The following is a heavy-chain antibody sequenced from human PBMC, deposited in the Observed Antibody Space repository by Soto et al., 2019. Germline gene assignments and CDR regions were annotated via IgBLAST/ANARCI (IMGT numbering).Heavy chain of an antibody. Sequence: QVQLVQSGAEVKKPGASVKVSCKASGYTFTGYYMHWVRQAPGQGLAWMGWINPNSGGTNYAQKFQGWVTMTRDTSISTAYMELSRLRSDDTAVYYCARDRSPTRLQYGMDVWGQGTTVTVSS. V-gene: IGHV1-2*04. CDR2: INPNSGGT. J-gene: IGHJ6*02. D-gene: IGHD2-15*01. CDR1: GYTFTGYY. CDR3: ARDRSPTRLQYGMDV.